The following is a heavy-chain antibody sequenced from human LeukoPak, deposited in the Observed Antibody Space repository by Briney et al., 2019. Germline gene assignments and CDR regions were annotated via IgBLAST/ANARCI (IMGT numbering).Heavy chain of an antibody. V-gene: IGHV3-33*01. CDR1: GFTFSSYG. Sequence: GGSLRLSCAASGFTFSSYGMHWVRQAPGKGLEWVAVIWYDGSNKYYADSVKGRFTIPDNSKNTLYLQMNSLRAEDTAVYYCARGPSSSWFKYYYYGMDVRGQGTTVTVSS. J-gene: IGHJ6*02. D-gene: IGHD6-13*01. CDR2: IWYDGSNK. CDR3: ARGPSSSWFKYYYYGMDV.